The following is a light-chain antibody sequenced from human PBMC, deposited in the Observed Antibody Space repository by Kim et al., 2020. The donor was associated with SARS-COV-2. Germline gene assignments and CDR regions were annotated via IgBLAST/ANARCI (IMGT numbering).Light chain of an antibody. Sequence: SPEERATLSCRASQSLRSSYVAWYQQKPGQAPRLLIYASSSRATGIPDRFSGSGSATDFTLTISRLEPEDFAVYYCQQYASSPWTFGQGTKVEIK. V-gene: IGKV3-20*01. CDR1: QSLRSSY. CDR3: QQYASSPWT. CDR2: ASS. J-gene: IGKJ1*01.